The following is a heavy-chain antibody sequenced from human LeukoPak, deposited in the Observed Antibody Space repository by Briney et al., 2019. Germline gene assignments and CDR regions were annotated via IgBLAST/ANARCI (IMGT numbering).Heavy chain of an antibody. Sequence: GGSLRLSCAASGFTFSSYSMNWVRQAPGKGLEWVSSISSSSSYIYYADSVKGRFTISRDNAKNSLYLQMNSLRAEDTAVYYCARAALRFLEQWFDPWGQGTLVTVSS. CDR2: ISSSSSYI. CDR1: GFTFSSYS. V-gene: IGHV3-21*01. D-gene: IGHD3-3*01. CDR3: ARAALRFLEQWFDP. J-gene: IGHJ5*02.